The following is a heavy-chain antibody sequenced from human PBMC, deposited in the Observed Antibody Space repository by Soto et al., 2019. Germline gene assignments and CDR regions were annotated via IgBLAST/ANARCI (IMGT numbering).Heavy chain of an antibody. CDR2: ISAYNGNT. D-gene: IGHD3-10*01. CDR3: ARDKRDDLAARYGSGSLYYFAY. Sequence: ASVKVSCKASGYTFTSYGISWVRQAPGQGLEWMGWISAYNGNTNYAQKLQGRVTMTTDTSTSTAYMELRSLRSDDTAVYYCARDKRDDLAARYGSGSLYYFAYWGQGTLVTVSS. V-gene: IGHV1-18*01. J-gene: IGHJ4*02. CDR1: GYTFTSYG.